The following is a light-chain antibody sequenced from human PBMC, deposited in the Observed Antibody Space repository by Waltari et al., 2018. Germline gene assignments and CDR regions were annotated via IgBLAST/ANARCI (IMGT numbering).Light chain of an antibody. J-gene: IGKJ2*01. Sequence: DIVMTQYPDSLAVSLGEKATISCKSSQTVLYSDNNNYLGWYQQKPGQPPKVLIKWASTREPGVPDRFVGSGSGTDFTRTINSLQSEDVAVYYCQQYLGTPVTFGQGTRLEIK. CDR1: QTVLYSDNNNY. CDR2: WAS. CDR3: QQYLGTPVT. V-gene: IGKV4-1*01.